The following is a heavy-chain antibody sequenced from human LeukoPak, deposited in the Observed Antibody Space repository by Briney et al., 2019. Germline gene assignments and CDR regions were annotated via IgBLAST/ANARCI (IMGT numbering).Heavy chain of an antibody. D-gene: IGHD3-22*01. J-gene: IGHJ4*02. Sequence: PGGSLRLSCAASGFTFSSYATHWVRQAPGKGLEWVAVISYDGSNKYYADSVKGRFTISRDSSKNTLYLQMNSLRAEDTAVYYCARMGYYYSIPTFFDYWGQGTLVTVSS. CDR2: ISYDGSNK. CDR3: ARMGYYYSIPTFFDY. CDR1: GFTFSSYA. V-gene: IGHV3-30*14.